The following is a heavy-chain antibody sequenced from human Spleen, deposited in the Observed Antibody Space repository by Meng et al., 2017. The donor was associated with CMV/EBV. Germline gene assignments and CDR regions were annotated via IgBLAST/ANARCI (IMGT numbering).Heavy chain of an antibody. CDR1: GFTFSSYS. J-gene: IGHJ6*02. CDR3: ARAYGGNTFYYYYGMDV. D-gene: IGHD4-23*01. V-gene: IGHV3-21*01. CDR2: ISASGRFT. Sequence: GESLKISCAASGFTFSSYSMTWVRQAPGKGLEWVSTISASGRFTYYADSVKGRFTISRDNAKNLLYLQMNSLRAEDTAVYYCARAYGGNTFYYYYGMDVWGQGTTVTVSS.